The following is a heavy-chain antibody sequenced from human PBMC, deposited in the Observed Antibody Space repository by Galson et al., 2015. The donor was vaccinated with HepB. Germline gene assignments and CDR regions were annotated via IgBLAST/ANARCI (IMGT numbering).Heavy chain of an antibody. CDR2: IQQDGSEK. V-gene: IGHV3-7*01. CDR3: ARASYGDWGSDAFDI. CDR1: GVTFSNSW. D-gene: IGHD4-17*01. J-gene: IGHJ3*02. Sequence: ALRLCCAASGVTFSNSWMNWVRQAPGKGLEWVANIQQDGSEKHYGESVEGRVTISRDNAMHSVDLQMSSLRAEDTGVYYCARASYGDWGSDAFDIWGQGTMVTVSS.